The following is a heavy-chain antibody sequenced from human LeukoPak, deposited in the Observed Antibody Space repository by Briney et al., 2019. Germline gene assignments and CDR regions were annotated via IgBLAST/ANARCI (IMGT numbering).Heavy chain of an antibody. J-gene: IGHJ6*04. Sequence: NAGNGNTKYSQKFQGRVTITRDTSASTAYMELSSLRSEDTAVYYCARDRVDFWSGFGMDVWGKGTTVTVSS. CDR2: NAGNGNT. V-gene: IGHV1-3*01. CDR3: ARDRVDFWSGFGMDV. D-gene: IGHD3-3*01.